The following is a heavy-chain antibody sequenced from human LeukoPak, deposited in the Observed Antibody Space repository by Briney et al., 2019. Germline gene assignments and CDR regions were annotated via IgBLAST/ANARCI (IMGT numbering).Heavy chain of an antibody. Sequence: GGFLRLSCAASGFAFSSYWMHWVRQAPGKGLVWVSRINSDGSSTTYADSVQGRFTISRDNAKNTLYLQMNSLRADDTAVYYCARSVYSYYANWFDPWGQGTLVTVSS. CDR2: INSDGSST. CDR3: ARSVYSYYANWFDP. CDR1: GFAFSSYW. V-gene: IGHV3-74*01. J-gene: IGHJ5*02. D-gene: IGHD4-11*01.